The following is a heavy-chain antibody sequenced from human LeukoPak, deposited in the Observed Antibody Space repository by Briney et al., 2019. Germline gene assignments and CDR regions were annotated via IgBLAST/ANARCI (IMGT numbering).Heavy chain of an antibody. Sequence: GGSLRLSCAASGFTFRTYNMNWVRQAPGKGLEWVSAISGSGGSTYYADSVKGRFTISRDNSKNTLYLQMNSLRAEDTAVYYCAKAPVGYCSGGSCYPLDPWGQGTLVTVSS. V-gene: IGHV3-23*01. D-gene: IGHD2-15*01. CDR2: ISGSGGST. J-gene: IGHJ5*02. CDR1: GFTFRTYN. CDR3: AKAPVGYCSGGSCYPLDP.